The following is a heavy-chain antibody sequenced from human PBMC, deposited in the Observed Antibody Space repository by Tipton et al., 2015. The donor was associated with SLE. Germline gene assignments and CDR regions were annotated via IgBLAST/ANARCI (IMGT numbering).Heavy chain of an antibody. CDR3: ARSESGRQWELLGAFDI. V-gene: IGHV3-74*01. D-gene: IGHD1-26*01. Sequence: GSLRLSCAASGFTFSSYWMHWVRQAPGKGLVWVSRINSDGSSTSYADSVKGRFTISRDNAKNSLYLQMYSLRAEDTAVYYCARSESGRQWELLGAFDIWGQGTMVTVSS. CDR1: GFTFSSYW. CDR2: INSDGSST. J-gene: IGHJ3*02.